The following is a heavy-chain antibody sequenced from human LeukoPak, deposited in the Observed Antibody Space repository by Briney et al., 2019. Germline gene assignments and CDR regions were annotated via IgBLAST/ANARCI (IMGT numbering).Heavy chain of an antibody. CDR2: IYYSGST. J-gene: IGHJ4*02. Sequence: SETLSLTCTVSGGSISSHYWSWIRQPPGKGLEWIGYIYYSGSTNYNPSLKSRVTLSVDTSKNQFSLKLSSVTAADTAVYYCARGSNYYFGYWGQGTLVTFSS. CDR3: ARGSNYYFGY. D-gene: IGHD4-11*01. CDR1: GGSISSHY. V-gene: IGHV4-59*11.